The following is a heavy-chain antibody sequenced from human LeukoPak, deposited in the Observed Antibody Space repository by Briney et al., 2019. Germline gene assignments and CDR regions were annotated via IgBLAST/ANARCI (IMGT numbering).Heavy chain of an antibody. CDR3: STVSPYYGSGTTSPDS. CDR1: GFPFSNAW. D-gene: IGHD3-10*01. V-gene: IGHV3-15*05. Sequence: GVSLRLSCAASGFPFSNAWMSWVRQAPGKGLECVGRIKSKTDGGKTDYAAPVQGRFSISRDDSENTFYLQMNGLNTEDTAVYYCSTVSPYYGSGTTSPDSWGQGTLVVVSS. CDR2: IKSKTDGGKT. J-gene: IGHJ4*02.